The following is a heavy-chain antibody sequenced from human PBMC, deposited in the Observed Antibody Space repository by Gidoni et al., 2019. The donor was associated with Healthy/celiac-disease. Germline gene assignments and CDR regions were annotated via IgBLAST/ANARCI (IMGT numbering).Heavy chain of an antibody. CDR2: ISWNSGSI. Sequence: EVQLVESGGGLVQPGRSLRLSCAASGFTFDDYAMHWVRQAPGKGLEWVSGISWNSGSIGYADSVKGRFTISRDNAKNSLYLQMNSLRAEDTALYYCAKDSTWEFHNFDYWGQGTLVTVSS. D-gene: IGHD1-26*01. CDR3: AKDSTWEFHNFDY. CDR1: GFTFDDYA. V-gene: IGHV3-9*01. J-gene: IGHJ4*02.